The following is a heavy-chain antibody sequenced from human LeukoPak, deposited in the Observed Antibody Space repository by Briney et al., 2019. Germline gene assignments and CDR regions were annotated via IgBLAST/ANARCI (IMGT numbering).Heavy chain of an antibody. Sequence: SETLSLTCTVSGGSISSSTYYWVWVRQPPGKGLEWIGSINFSGTTYYTSSLKSRVTMSVDTSKNQFSLKQTSVTAADTAVYYCASDYDSFLDYWGQGTLVTVSS. CDR1: GGSISSSTYY. V-gene: IGHV4-39*07. CDR3: ASDYDSFLDY. J-gene: IGHJ4*02. D-gene: IGHD3-22*01. CDR2: INFSGTT.